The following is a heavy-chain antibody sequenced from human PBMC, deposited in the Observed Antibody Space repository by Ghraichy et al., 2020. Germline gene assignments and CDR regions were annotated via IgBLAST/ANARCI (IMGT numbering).Heavy chain of an antibody. CDR1: GGSISSGGYY. CDR3: ARGDGYSYGYFDY. J-gene: IGHJ4*02. Sequence: SETLSLTCTVSGGSISSGGYYWSWIRQHPEKGLEWIGYIYYSGSTYYNPSLKSRVTISVDTSKNQFSLKLSSVTAADTAVYYCARGDGYSYGYFDYWGQGTLVTVSS. CDR2: IYYSGST. V-gene: IGHV4-31*03. D-gene: IGHD5-18*01.